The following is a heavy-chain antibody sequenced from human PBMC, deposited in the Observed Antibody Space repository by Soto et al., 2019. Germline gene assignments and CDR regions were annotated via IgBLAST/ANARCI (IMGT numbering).Heavy chain of an antibody. CDR1: GYTFTSYA. J-gene: IGHJ4*02. D-gene: IGHD6-19*01. V-gene: IGHV1-3*01. Sequence: QVQLVQSGAEVKKPGASVKVSCKASGYTFTSYAMHWVRQAPGQRLEWMGWINAGNGNTKYSQKFQGRVTITRDTSASTAYLELSSLRSEDTAVYYCARVVGIAVDDYWGQGTLVTVSS. CDR2: INAGNGNT. CDR3: ARVVGIAVDDY.